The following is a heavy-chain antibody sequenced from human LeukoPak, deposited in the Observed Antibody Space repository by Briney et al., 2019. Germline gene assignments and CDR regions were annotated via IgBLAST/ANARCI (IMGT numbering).Heavy chain of an antibody. CDR3: ADSGGGYY. V-gene: IGHV3-23*01. CDR1: GFTFSSYA. J-gene: IGHJ4*02. D-gene: IGHD2-15*01. CDR2: ISGSGYST. Sequence: GGSLRLSCAASGFTFSSYAMSGVRQAPGKGLEWVSGISGSGYSTYYADSVKGRFTISRDNSKNTLYLQMNTLRAEDTAVYYCADSGGGYYWGQGTLVTVSS.